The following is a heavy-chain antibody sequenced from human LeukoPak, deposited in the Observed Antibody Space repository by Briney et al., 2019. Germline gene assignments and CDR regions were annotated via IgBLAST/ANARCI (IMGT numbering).Heavy chain of an antibody. J-gene: IGHJ4*02. D-gene: IGHD2-15*01. CDR2: ISGRGDAT. V-gene: IGHV3-23*01. CDR3: ARELPFDY. CDR1: GFTFSNYA. Sequence: GGSRRLSCAASGFTFSNYAMSWVRQAPGKGLEWVSAISGRGDATYYADSVRGRFTISRDNAKNTLYLQMNSLRAEDTAVYYCARELPFDYWGQGTLVTVSS.